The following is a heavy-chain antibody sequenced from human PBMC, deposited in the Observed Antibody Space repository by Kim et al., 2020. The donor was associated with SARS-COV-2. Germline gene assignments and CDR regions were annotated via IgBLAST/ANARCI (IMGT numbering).Heavy chain of an antibody. CDR3: ARLGGSGTSYRDAFDI. CDR2: IYPGDSDT. Sequence: GESLKISCEASGYSFTTYWIVWVRQLPGKGLEWMGIIYPGDSDTRYSPSFQGQVNISADKSIKTAYLQWSSLKTSDTATYYCARLGGSGTSYRDAFDIWGQGTFVTVSP. V-gene: IGHV5-51*01. CDR1: GYSFTTYW. D-gene: IGHD3-10*01. J-gene: IGHJ3*02.